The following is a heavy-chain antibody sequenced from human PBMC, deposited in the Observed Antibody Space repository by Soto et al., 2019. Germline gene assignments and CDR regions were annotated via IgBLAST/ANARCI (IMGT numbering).Heavy chain of an antibody. J-gene: IGHJ4*02. CDR2: IWNDGTNK. D-gene: IGHD6-13*01. CDR1: GFTFSSYG. Sequence: QVQLVESGGGVPQPGRSLRLSCAASGFTFSSYGMHWVRQAPGKGLDWVAVIWNDGTNKYYADSVNGRFTISRDNSKDTLYLQMNSLSAEDTAVYYCARDTSPDSSSSTVDYWGQGTLVTVSS. CDR3: ARDTSPDSSSSTVDY. V-gene: IGHV3-33*01.